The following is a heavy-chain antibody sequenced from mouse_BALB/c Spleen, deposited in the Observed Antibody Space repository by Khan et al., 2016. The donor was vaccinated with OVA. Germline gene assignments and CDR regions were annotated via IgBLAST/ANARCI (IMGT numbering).Heavy chain of an antibody. Sequence: VQLQQSGAEQAKPGASVKMSCKTSGYTFSSYWMHWVKQRPGQGLEWIGYINPTYGYTEYNEKFKDKATLSADKSSSPAYMQLTSLTSEDSAVYYGARDRIDYWGQGTTLTVSS. CDR2: INPTYGYT. V-gene: IGHV1-7*01. CDR3: ARDRIDY. J-gene: IGHJ2*01. CDR1: GYTFSSYW.